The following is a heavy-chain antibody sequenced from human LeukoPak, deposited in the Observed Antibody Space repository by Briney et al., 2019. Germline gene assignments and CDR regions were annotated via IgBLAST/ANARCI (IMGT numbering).Heavy chain of an antibody. D-gene: IGHD2-21*02. CDR3: AHRRGYCGGDCYTFDY. CDR2: IYWDDDK. CDR1: GFSLSTSGVG. J-gene: IGHJ4*02. Sequence: SGPTLVNPTQTLTLTCTFSGFSLSTSGVGVGWIRQPPRKALEWLALIYWDDDKRYSPSLKSRLTITKDTSKNQVVLTMTNMDPVDTATYYCAHRRGYCGGDCYTFDYWGQGTLVTVSS. V-gene: IGHV2-5*02.